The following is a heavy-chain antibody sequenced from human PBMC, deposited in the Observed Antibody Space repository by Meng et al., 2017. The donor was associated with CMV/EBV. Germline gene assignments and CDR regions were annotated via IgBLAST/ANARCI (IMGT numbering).Heavy chain of an antibody. V-gene: IGHV1-3*01. CDR1: GYTFTSYA. D-gene: IGHD2-15*01. Sequence: ASVKVSCKASGYTFTSYAMHWVRQASGQRLEWMGWSNAGNGNTNYAQKLQGRVTMTTDTSTSTAYMELRSLRSDDTAVYYCAREGVAPLDAFDIWGQGTMVTVSS. CDR2: SNAGNGNT. J-gene: IGHJ3*02. CDR3: AREGVAPLDAFDI.